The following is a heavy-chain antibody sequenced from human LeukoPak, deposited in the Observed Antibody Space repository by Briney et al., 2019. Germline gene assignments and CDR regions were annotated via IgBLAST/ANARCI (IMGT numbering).Heavy chain of an antibody. CDR2: ITPIFGTA. CDR1: GGTFSSYA. CDR3: ARDSGSGNNDY. D-gene: IGHD1-26*01. V-gene: IGHV1-69*05. J-gene: IGHJ4*02. Sequence: VASVKVSFTASGGTFSSYAISWVRQAPGQGLEWMGGITPIFGTANYAQNFQGRVTFISNTSATTAFMELSSLRSEDAAVYYCARDSGSGNNDYWGQGTLVTVSS.